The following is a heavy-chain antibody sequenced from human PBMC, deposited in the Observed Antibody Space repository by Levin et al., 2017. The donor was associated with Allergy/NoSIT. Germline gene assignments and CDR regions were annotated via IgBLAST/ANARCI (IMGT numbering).Heavy chain of an antibody. V-gene: IGHV3-30*18. CDR1: GFTFSSFG. CDR2: ISFDGSNP. J-gene: IGHJ4*02. CDR3: AKWHCSGGDCYSGVAYFDY. Sequence: PGESLKISCAASGFTFSSFGMHWVRQAPGKGLEWVSIISFDGSNPYYADSVKGRFTISRDNSKNTLYLQMNSLRAEDTAVYFCAKWHCSGGDCYSGVAYFDYWGQGTLVTVSS. D-gene: IGHD2-15*01.